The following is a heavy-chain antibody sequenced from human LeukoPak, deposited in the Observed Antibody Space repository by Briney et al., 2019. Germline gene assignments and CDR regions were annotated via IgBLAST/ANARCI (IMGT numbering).Heavy chain of an antibody. D-gene: IGHD5-12*01. Sequence: GGSLRLSCAASGFTFSSYSMNWVRQAPGKGLEWVSSISSSSSYKYYADSVKGRFTISRDNAKNSLYLEMNSLRAEDTAVYYCARDGYSGYDLFDYWGQGTLVTVSS. J-gene: IGHJ4*02. CDR2: ISSSSSYK. V-gene: IGHV3-21*01. CDR1: GFTFSSYS. CDR3: ARDGYSGYDLFDY.